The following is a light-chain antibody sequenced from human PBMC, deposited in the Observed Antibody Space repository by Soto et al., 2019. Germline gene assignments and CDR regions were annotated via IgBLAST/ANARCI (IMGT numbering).Light chain of an antibody. CDR1: SSDVGGYNY. CDR2: DVS. CDR3: CSYAGSYVV. V-gene: IGLV2-11*01. J-gene: IGLJ2*01. Sequence: QSALTQPRSMSGSPGQSVTISCTGTSSDVGGYNYVSWHQQHPGKAPKLMIYDVSKRPSGVPDRFSGSKSGNTASLTISGLQAEDEADYYCCSYAGSYVVFGGGTKLTAL.